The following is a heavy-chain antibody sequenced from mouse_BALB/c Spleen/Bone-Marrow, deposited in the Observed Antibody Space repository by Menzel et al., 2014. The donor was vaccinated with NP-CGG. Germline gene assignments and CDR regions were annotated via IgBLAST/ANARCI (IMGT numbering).Heavy chain of an antibody. Sequence: VQLKQSGPELVKPGASVKISCKASGYSFTGYYMHWVKQSHVKSLEWIGRINPYNGATSYNQNFKDKASLTVDKSSSTAYMELHSLTSEDSAVYYCARGGWDITDYWGQGTSVTVSS. CDR2: INPYNGAT. CDR1: GYSFTGYY. V-gene: IGHV1-31*01. D-gene: IGHD4-1*01. CDR3: ARGGWDITDY. J-gene: IGHJ4*01.